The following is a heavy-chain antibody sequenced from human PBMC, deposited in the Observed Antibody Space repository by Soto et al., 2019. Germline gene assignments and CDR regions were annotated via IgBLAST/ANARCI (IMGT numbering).Heavy chain of an antibody. CDR3: ERVIPGAEAWFHP. Sequence: QGQLVQSGVEVKKPGASVKVSCSASGNTFTNFGVTWVRQAPGQGLEWMGWISPYTDDPSYAQKFQGRVTMTIDTTSSTAYLDLRSLTSDDTAVYYCERVIPGAEAWFHPWGQGTLVTVYS. CDR1: GNTFTNFG. V-gene: IGHV1-18*01. CDR2: ISPYTDDP. D-gene: IGHD2-2*01. J-gene: IGHJ5*02.